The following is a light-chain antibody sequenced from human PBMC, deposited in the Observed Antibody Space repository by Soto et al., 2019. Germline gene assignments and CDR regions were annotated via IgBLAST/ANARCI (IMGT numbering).Light chain of an antibody. V-gene: IGKV1-5*01. CDR2: DVS. J-gene: IGKJ1*01. Sequence: DIQMTQSPSTLSAAVGDRVTITGRASQTISSWLAWYQQKPGKAPKLLIYDVSSLESGVPSRFSGSGSGTEFTLTISSLQPDDFATYYCQQYNPYSTFGQGTKVDIK. CDR1: QTISSW. CDR3: QQYNPYST.